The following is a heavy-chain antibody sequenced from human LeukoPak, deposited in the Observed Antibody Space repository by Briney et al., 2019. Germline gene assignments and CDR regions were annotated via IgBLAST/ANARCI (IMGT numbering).Heavy chain of an antibody. CDR2: IYHSGST. Sequence: SETLSLTCAVSGYSISSGYYWGWIRQPPGKGLEWIGSIYHSGSTYYNPSLKSRVTISVDTSKNQFSLKLSSVTAADTAVYYCARDEGYSYGVIYWGQGTLVTVSS. CDR3: ARDEGYSYGVIY. CDR1: GYSISSGYY. D-gene: IGHD5-18*01. J-gene: IGHJ4*02. V-gene: IGHV4-38-2*02.